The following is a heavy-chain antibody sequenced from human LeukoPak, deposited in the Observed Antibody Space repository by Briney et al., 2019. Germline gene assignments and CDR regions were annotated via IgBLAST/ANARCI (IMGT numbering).Heavy chain of an antibody. D-gene: IGHD2-2*01. J-gene: IGHJ3*02. V-gene: IGHV3-13*04. Sequence: GGSLRLSCAASGFTFSSYDMHWVRQATGQGLERVSSIHTAGDTYYPASVKGRFTISRDNPKNIVYLQMNSLRAEDTAVYYCARYCSTTSCESPDAFDIWGHGTMVTVSS. CDR2: IHTAGDT. CDR1: GFTFSSYD. CDR3: ARYCSTTSCESPDAFDI.